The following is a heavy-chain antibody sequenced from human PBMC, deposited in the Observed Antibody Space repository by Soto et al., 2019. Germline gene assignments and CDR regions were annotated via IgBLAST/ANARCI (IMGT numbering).Heavy chain of an antibody. CDR1: GGTFSSYA. CDR3: ARVVASTHFYYYGMDV. D-gene: IGHD2-15*01. CDR2: IIPIFGTA. J-gene: IGHJ6*02. V-gene: IGHV1-69*13. Sequence: SVKVSCKASGGTFSSYAISWLRQAPGQGLEWMGGIIPIFGTANYAQKFQFRVTITADESTSTAYIELSSLRSEDTAVYYCARVVASTHFYYYGMDVWGQGTTVTVSS.